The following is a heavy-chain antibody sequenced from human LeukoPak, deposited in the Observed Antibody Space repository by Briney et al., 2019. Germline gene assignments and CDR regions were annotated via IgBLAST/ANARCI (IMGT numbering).Heavy chain of an antibody. CDR2: IYHSGDT. CDR1: GGSISSDKW. J-gene: IGHJ4*02. CDR3: ARDGAGDSQDY. D-gene: IGHD3-22*01. Sequence: PSGTLSLTCAVSGGSISSDKWWNWVRQPPGKGLERIGEIYHSGDTNCNPSLKSRVTISVDKSKNQFSLEVSSVTAADTAVYYCARDGAGDSQDYWGQGTLVTVSS. V-gene: IGHV4-4*02.